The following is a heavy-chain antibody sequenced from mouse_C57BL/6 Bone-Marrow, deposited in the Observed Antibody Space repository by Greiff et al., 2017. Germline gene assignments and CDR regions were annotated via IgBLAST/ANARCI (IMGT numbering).Heavy chain of an antibody. Sequence: EVKLVESGGGLVKPGGSLKLSCAASGFTFSSYTMSWVRQTPEKRLEWVATISGGGGNTYYPDRVKGRFTISRDNAKNTLYLQMSSLRSEDTALYYCARKSHTMITVFDYWGQGTTLTVSS. D-gene: IGHD2-4*01. CDR3: ARKSHTMITVFDY. V-gene: IGHV5-9*01. CDR2: ISGGGGNT. J-gene: IGHJ2*01. CDR1: GFTFSSYT.